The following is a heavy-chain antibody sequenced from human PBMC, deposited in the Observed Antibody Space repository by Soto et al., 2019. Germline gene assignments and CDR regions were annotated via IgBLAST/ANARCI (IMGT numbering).Heavy chain of an antibody. V-gene: IGHV4-59*08. CDR1: GGAITNYY. Sequence: SETLSLTCTVSGGAITNYYRSGFRQPPGKGLEWIGYIQYNGYSAYNLSLKRRVTMSMDTSKTQFSLMLESVTATDTAVYYCARHGFGSLHGLVDVWGQGTTVT. J-gene: IGHJ6*02. CDR3: ARHGFGSLHGLVDV. D-gene: IGHD3-10*01. CDR2: IQYNGYS.